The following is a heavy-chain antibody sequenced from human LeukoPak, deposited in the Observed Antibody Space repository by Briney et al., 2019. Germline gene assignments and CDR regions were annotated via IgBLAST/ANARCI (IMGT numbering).Heavy chain of an antibody. CDR1: GFTFSSYS. CDR2: ISSSSSTI. V-gene: IGHV3-48*01. CDR3: ARDVDSSGYYEAGY. J-gene: IGHJ4*02. D-gene: IGHD3-22*01. Sequence: GGSLSLSCAASGFTFSSYSMSWVRQAPGKGLEWVSYISSSSSTIYYADSVKGRFTISRDNAKNSLYLQMNSLRAEDTAVYYCARDVDSSGYYEAGYWGQGTLVTVSS.